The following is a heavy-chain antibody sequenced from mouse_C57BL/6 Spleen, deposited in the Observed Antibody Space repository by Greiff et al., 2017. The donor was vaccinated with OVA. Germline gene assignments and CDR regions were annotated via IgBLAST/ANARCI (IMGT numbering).Heavy chain of an antibody. D-gene: IGHD1-1*01. CDR2: IYPGDGDT. CDR1: GYAFSSSW. J-gene: IGHJ3*01. Sequence: QVQLQQPGPELVKPGASVKISCKASGYAFSSSWMNWVKQRPGTGLEWIGRIYPGDGDTNYNGKFKGKATLTADKSSSTAYMQLSSLTSEDSAVYFCARWAYGSSPFAYWGQGTLVTVSA. CDR3: ARWAYGSSPFAY. V-gene: IGHV1-82*01.